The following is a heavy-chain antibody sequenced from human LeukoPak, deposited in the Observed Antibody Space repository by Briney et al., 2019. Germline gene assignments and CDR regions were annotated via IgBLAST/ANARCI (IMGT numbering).Heavy chain of an antibody. J-gene: IGHJ4*02. D-gene: IGHD2-15*01. CDR3: ARTGVAAPPRTLFDF. CDR2: ISYNGNT. CDR1: GGSISSGRFY. V-gene: IGHV4-31*03. Sequence: PSQTLSLTCTVSGGSISSGRFYWSWIRQHPGKGLEWIGYISYNGNTYYNPSLKSRVTISEDTSRNQFSLKLTSVTAAGTAVYYCARTGVAAPPRTLFDFWGQGTLVTVSS.